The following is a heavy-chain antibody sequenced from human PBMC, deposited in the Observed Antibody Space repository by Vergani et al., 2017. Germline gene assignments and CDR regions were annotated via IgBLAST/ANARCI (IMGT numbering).Heavy chain of an antibody. CDR3: ARDLLGCGGDCYSPD. D-gene: IGHD2-21*02. CDR2: IYSSGST. CDR1: GGSISSYY. J-gene: IGHJ4*02. V-gene: IGHV4-59*01. Sequence: QVQLQESGPGLVKPSETLSLTCTVSGGSISSYYWSWIRQPPGKGLEWIGYIYSSGSTNYNPSLKSRVTISVDTSKNQFSLKLSSVTAADTAVYYCARDLLGCGGDCYSPDWGQGTLVTVSS.